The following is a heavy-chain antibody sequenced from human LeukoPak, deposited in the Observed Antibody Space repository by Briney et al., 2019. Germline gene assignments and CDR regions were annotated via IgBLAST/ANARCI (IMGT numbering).Heavy chain of an antibody. Sequence: GGSLRLSCAASGFTFSSYSMNWVRQAPGKGLEWVSSISSSSSYIYYADSVKGRFTISRDNTKNTLYLQMNSLRAEDTALYYCASEYSSSTYYYGMDVWGQGTTVTVSS. V-gene: IGHV3-21*06. CDR3: ASEYSSSTYYYGMDV. CDR2: ISSSSSYI. CDR1: GFTFSSYS. J-gene: IGHJ6*02. D-gene: IGHD6-6*01.